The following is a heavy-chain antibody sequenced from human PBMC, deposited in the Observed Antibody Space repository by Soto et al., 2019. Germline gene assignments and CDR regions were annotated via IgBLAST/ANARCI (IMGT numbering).Heavy chain of an antibody. D-gene: IGHD6-19*01. CDR3: ARIPFPLAVAGTSWFDP. CDR2: IYPGDSDT. V-gene: IGHV5-51*01. Sequence: PGESLKISCKGSGYIFTSYWIGWVRQMPGKGLEWMGIIYPGDSDTRYSPSFQGQVTISADKSISTAYLQWSSLKASDTAMYYCARIPFPLAVAGTSWFDPCAQLPVLPVSP. J-gene: IGHJ5*02. CDR1: GYIFTSYW.